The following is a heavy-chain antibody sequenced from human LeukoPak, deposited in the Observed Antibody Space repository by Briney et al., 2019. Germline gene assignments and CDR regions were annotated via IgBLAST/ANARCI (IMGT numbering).Heavy chain of an antibody. D-gene: IGHD4-11*01. CDR2: ISGSGDST. CDR3: AKNRGNYYYFDY. Sequence: GGSLRLSCAASGFTFRNFAMSWVRQAPGKGLEWVSAISGSGDSTYYADSVKGRFTISRDNSKNTLYLQMNSLRAEDTAVYYCAKNRGNYYYFDYWGQGTLVTVSS. J-gene: IGHJ4*02. V-gene: IGHV3-23*01. CDR1: GFTFRNFA.